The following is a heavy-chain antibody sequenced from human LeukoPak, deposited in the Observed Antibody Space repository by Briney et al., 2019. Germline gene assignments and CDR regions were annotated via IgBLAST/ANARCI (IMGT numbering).Heavy chain of an antibody. CDR2: ISGGGAVT. D-gene: IGHD5-12*01. V-gene: IGHV3-23*01. CDR3: AKEPRVATIEIFDY. J-gene: IGHJ4*02. Sequence: PGGSLRLSCAASGFTFSSYAMSWVRQAPGKGLEWVSSISGGGAVTCYADSVKGRFTISRDNSKNTVYLQMNSLRAEDTAVYYCAKEPRVATIEIFDYWGQGTLVTVSS. CDR1: GFTFSSYA.